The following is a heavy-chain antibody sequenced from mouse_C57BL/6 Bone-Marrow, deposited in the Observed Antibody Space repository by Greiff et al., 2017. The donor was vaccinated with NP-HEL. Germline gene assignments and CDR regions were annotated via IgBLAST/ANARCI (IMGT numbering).Heavy chain of an antibody. J-gene: IGHJ1*03. CDR1: GFNIKDDY. Sequence: VQLQQSGAELVRPGASVKLSCTASGFNIKDDYMHWVKQRPEQGLEWIGWIDPENGDTESASKFQGKATITADTSSNTAYLQLSSLTSEDTAVYYCTKDYGSHWYFDVWGTGTTVTVSS. V-gene: IGHV14-4*01. D-gene: IGHD1-1*01. CDR3: TKDYGSHWYFDV. CDR2: IDPENGDT.